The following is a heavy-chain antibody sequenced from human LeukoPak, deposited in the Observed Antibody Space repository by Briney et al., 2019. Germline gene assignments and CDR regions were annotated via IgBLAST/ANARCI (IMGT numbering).Heavy chain of an antibody. V-gene: IGHV3-23*01. J-gene: IGHJ4*02. Sequence: GGSLRLSCAVSGITLSNYGMSWVRQAPGKGLEWVAGISDSGGSTKYADSVRGRFTISRDNAKNSLYLQMNSLRAEDTAVYYCARVRPGYYCDYWGQGILVTVSS. CDR1: GITLSNYG. CDR2: ISDSGGST. CDR3: ARVRPGYYCDY.